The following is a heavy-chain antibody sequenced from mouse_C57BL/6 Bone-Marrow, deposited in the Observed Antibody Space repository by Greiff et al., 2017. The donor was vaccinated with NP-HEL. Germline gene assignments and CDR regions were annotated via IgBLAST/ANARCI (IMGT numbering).Heavy chain of an antibody. V-gene: IGHV5-16*01. J-gene: IGHJ1*03. D-gene: IGHD1-1*01. CDR3: ARDPYYGSSYWYFDV. CDR1: GFTFSDYY. Sequence: EVKLMESEGGLVQPGSSMKLSCTASGFTFSDYYMAWVRQVPEKGLEWVANINYDGSSTYYLDSLKSRFIISRDNAKNILYLQMSSLKSEDTATYYCARDPYYGSSYWYFDVWGTGTTVTVSS. CDR2: INYDGSST.